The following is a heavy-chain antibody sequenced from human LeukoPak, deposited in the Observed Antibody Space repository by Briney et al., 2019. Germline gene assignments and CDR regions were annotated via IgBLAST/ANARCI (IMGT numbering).Heavy chain of an antibody. D-gene: IGHD3-22*01. CDR2: IYYSGST. CDR1: GGSVSSYY. Sequence: SETLSLTCTVSGGSVSSYYWSWIRQPPGKGLEWIRYIYYSGSTNYNPSLKSRVTISVDTSKNQFSLKLSSVTAADTAVYYCARTDYYDSSGLDYWGQGTLVIVSS. CDR3: ARTDYYDSSGLDY. V-gene: IGHV4-59*02. J-gene: IGHJ4*02.